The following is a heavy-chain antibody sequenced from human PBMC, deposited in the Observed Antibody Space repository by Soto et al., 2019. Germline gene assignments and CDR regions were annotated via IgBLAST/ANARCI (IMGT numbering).Heavy chain of an antibody. Sequence: PGGSLRLSCAASGFTVSSNYMIWVRQAPGKGLEWVSVIYSGGSTYYADSVKGRFTISRHNSKNTLYLQMNSLRAEDTAVYYCARGQYCSGGSCRGGFDYWGQGTLVTVSS. V-gene: IGHV3-53*04. CDR2: IYSGGST. J-gene: IGHJ4*02. D-gene: IGHD2-15*01. CDR1: GFTVSSNY. CDR3: ARGQYCSGGSCRGGFDY.